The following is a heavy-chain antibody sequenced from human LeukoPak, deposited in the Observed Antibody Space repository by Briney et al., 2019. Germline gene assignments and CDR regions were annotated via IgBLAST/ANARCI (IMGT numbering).Heavy chain of an antibody. J-gene: IGHJ1*01. CDR2: INYNGNT. Sequence: SETLSLTCTVSGGSISTAAYHWSWIRQPPGKGLEWIGSINYNGNTFYKPSLKSRVTMSLDTSRDHFSLNVISVTAADTAVYYCAREFESSPRDWGQGTLVTVSS. CDR1: GGSISTAAYH. D-gene: IGHD6-6*01. V-gene: IGHV4-39*07. CDR3: AREFESSPRD.